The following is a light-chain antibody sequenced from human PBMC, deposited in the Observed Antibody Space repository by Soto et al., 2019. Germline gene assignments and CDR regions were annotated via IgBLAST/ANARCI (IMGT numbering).Light chain of an antibody. CDR3: QQANSFPPKYT. CDR2: DAS. CDR1: QGISSA. V-gene: IGKV1-13*02. J-gene: IGKJ2*01. Sequence: AIQLTQSPSSLSASVGDRVTITCRARQGISSALAWYQQKPGKAPKLLIYDASSLESGVPSRFSGSGSGTDFTLTISSLQPEDFATYYCQQANSFPPKYTFGQGTKLEIK.